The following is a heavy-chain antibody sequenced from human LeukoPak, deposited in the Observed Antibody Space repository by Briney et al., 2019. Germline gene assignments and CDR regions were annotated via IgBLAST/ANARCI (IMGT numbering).Heavy chain of an antibody. CDR3: ARHALYCTNGVCHFDI. Sequence: GESLKISCKGSGYSFTSYWIGWVRQMPGKGLEWMGIIYPGDSDTRYSPSFQGQVTISADKSISTAYLQWSSLKASDTAMYYCARHALYCTNGVCHFDIWGQGTMVTVSS. D-gene: IGHD2-8*01. CDR2: IYPGDSDT. CDR1: GYSFTSYW. V-gene: IGHV5-51*01. J-gene: IGHJ3*02.